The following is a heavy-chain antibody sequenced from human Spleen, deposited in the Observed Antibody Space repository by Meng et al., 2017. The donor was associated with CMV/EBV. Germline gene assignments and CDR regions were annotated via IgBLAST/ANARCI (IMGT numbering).Heavy chain of an antibody. D-gene: IGHD6-6*01. V-gene: IGHV1-18*01. CDR1: GYTFTSYG. CDR3: ARYYSSSAYYYYGMDV. J-gene: IGHJ6*02. Sequence: ASVKVSCKASGYTFTSYGISWVRQAPGQGLEWMGWISAYNGNTNYAQKLQGRVTMTTDTSTSTAYMELRSLRSDDTAVYYCARYYSSSAYYYYGMDVWGQGTTVTVSS. CDR2: ISAYNGNT.